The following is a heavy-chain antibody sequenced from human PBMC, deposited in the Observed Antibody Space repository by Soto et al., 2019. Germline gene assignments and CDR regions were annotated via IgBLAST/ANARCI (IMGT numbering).Heavy chain of an antibody. D-gene: IGHD2-2*01. J-gene: IGHJ4*02. CDR2: IYYSGST. V-gene: IGHV4-31*03. CDR3: ARECSSTRCYAGVII. Sequence: PSETLSLTCTVSGGSISSGGYYWSWIRQHPGKGLEWIGYIYYSGSTYYNPSLKSRVTISVDTSKNQFSLKLSSVTAADTAVYYCARECSSTRCYAGVIIWGKGTLVTVYS. CDR1: GGSISSGGYY.